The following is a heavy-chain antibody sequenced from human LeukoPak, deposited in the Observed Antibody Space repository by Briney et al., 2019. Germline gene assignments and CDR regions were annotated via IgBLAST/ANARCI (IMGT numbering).Heavy chain of an antibody. CDR3: ARDLDYYDSSGYYTV. D-gene: IGHD3-22*01. CDR1: GFTVSSNY. CDR2: IYSGGST. Sequence: GGSLRLSCAASGFTVSSNYMSWVRQAPGKGLEWVSVIYSGGSTYYADSVKGRFTIFRDNSKNTLYLQMNSLSAEDTAVYYCARDLDYYDSSGYYTVWGQGTMVTVSS. J-gene: IGHJ3*01. V-gene: IGHV3-53*01.